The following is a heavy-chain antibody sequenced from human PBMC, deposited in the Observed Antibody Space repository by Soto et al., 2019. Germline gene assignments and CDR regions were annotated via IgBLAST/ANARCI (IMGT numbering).Heavy chain of an antibody. CDR3: AIRVWGQQLVNFDP. CDR1: GYTFTSYD. V-gene: IGHV1-8*01. CDR2: MNPNSGNT. Sequence: QVQLVQSGAEVKKPGASVKVSCKASGYTFTSYDINWVRQATGQGLEWMGWMNPNSGNTGYAQKFQGRVTMTRNTXLSTAYMELSSLRSEDTAVYYCAIRVWGQQLVNFDPWGQGTLVTVSS. J-gene: IGHJ5*02. D-gene: IGHD6-13*01.